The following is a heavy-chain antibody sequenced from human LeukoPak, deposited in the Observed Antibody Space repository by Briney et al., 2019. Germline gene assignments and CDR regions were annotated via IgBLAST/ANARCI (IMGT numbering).Heavy chain of an antibody. Sequence: GGSLRLSCAASGFTFSSYAMHWVRQAPGKGLEWVAVISYDGSNKYYADSVKGRFTISRDNSKNTLYLQMNSLRAEDTAVYYCARDNPRVSSWYFDYWGQGTLVTVSS. J-gene: IGHJ4*02. CDR3: ARDNPRVSSWYFDY. CDR1: GFTFSSYA. V-gene: IGHV3-30-3*01. CDR2: ISYDGSNK. D-gene: IGHD6-13*01.